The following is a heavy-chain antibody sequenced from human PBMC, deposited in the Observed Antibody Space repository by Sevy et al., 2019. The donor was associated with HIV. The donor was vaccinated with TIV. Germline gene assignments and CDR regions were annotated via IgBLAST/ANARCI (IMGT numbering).Heavy chain of an antibody. D-gene: IGHD3-22*01. CDR2: IFRSGETT. CDR3: AGARYDSSGSFDAFDI. J-gene: IGHJ3*02. Sequence: GGSLRLSCAASGFTFYNYAMNWVRQAPGKGLEWVSTIFRSGETTYYEDSVKARFTISRENSKNTLYLQMNSLRTEDTALYYCAGARYDSSGSFDAFDIWGQGTMVTVSS. V-gene: IGHV3-23*01. CDR1: GFTFYNYA.